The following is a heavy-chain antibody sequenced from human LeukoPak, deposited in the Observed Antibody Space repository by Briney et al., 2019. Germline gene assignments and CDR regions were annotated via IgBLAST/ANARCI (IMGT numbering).Heavy chain of an antibody. CDR3: ATTQGLSTGFSYFDY. Sequence: PGGSLRLSCAASGFTVSSNYMSWVRQAPGEGLEWVSVIYGGGSTYYADSVKGRFTISRDNSKNPLYLQMDSLRAEDSAVYYCATTQGLSTGFSYFDYWGQGTLVTVSS. V-gene: IGHV3-66*02. J-gene: IGHJ4*02. CDR2: IYGGGST. CDR1: GFTVSSNY. D-gene: IGHD5/OR15-5a*01.